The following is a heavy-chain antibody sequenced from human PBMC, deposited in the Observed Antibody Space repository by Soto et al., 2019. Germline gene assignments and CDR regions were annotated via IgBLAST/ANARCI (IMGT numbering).Heavy chain of an antibody. Sequence: EVQLVESGGGLVQPGRSLRLSCAASGFIFDDYAMHWVRQAPGKGLEWVSSISWNSRNIDYADSVKGRFTISRDNAKNCLYLQMNSLRAEDTALYYCAKNTGFPAYYYMDVWGKGTTVTVSS. CDR2: ISWNSRNI. J-gene: IGHJ6*03. CDR3: AKNTGFPAYYYMDV. D-gene: IGHD3-3*01. CDR1: GFIFDDYA. V-gene: IGHV3-9*01.